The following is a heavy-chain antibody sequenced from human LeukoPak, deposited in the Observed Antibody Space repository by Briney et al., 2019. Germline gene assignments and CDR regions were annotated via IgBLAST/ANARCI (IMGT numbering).Heavy chain of an antibody. Sequence: PRGSLRLSCAASGFTFTSYYMSWIRQAPGKGLEWVSYISGSDTTIYYTDSVKGRFTISRDNAKNSLYLQMNSLRAEDTAVYYCARGNDNSPYYFDSSGQGTLVTVSS. CDR2: ISGSDTTI. CDR1: GFTFTSYY. D-gene: IGHD4-11*01. CDR3: ARGNDNSPYYFDS. J-gene: IGHJ4*02. V-gene: IGHV3-11*04.